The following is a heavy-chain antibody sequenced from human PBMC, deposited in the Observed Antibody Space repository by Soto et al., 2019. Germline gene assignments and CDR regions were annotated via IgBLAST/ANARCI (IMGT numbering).Heavy chain of an antibody. CDR2: IIPILGRA. V-gene: IGHV1-69*08. CDR3: AGDSGYSNYAFDF. CDR1: GGAVSSYT. J-gene: IGHJ4*02. Sequence: QVKLVQSGAEVKTPGSSVKVSCKASGGAVSSYTLSWVRQAPGPGLEWMGRIIPILGRANYAQKFQGRVTITADKSTSTAYMELISLRSEDTAVYFCAGDSGYSNYAFDFWGQGTLVTVSS. D-gene: IGHD4-4*01.